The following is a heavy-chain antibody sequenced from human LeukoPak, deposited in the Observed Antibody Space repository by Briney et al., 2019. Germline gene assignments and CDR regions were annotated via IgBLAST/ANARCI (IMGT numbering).Heavy chain of an antibody. V-gene: IGHV1-69*05. CDR1: GGTFSSYA. CDR2: IIPIFGTA. J-gene: IGHJ4*02. Sequence: SVKVSCKASGGTFSSYAISWVRQAPGQGLEWMGGIIPIFGTANYAQKFQGRVTITTDESTSTAYMELSSLRSEDAAVYYCAIQGGYSSRLTLGGLFYWGQGTLVTVSS. D-gene: IGHD6-13*01. CDR3: AIQGGYSSRLTLGGLFY.